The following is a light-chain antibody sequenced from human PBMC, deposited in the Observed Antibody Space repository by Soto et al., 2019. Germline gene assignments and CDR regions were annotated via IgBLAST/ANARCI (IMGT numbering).Light chain of an antibody. CDR2: AAS. CDR1: QGISDS. V-gene: IGKV1-27*01. J-gene: IGKJ1*01. Sequence: DIHMTQSPSSLSASVGDRVTITCRASQGISDSLAWYQQKPGKVPKLLIYAASTLQSGVPSRFSGSGSGTDFSLTISSLQPEDVATYYCQKYNSAPWTFGQGTKVEF. CDR3: QKYNSAPWT.